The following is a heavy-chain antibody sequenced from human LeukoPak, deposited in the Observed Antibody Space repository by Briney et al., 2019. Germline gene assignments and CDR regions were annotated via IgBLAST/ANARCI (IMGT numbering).Heavy chain of an antibody. CDR1: GFTFSSYA. CDR2: ISGSGGST. Sequence: PGGSLRLSCAASGFTFSSYAMSWVRQAPGKGLEWVSAISGSGGSTYYADSVKGRFTISRDNSKNTLYLQMNSLRAEDTAVYHCAKGDCSSTSCYSEYYYYGMDVWSKGTTVTVSS. V-gene: IGHV3-23*01. J-gene: IGHJ6*04. D-gene: IGHD2-2*02. CDR3: AKGDCSSTSCYSEYYYYGMDV.